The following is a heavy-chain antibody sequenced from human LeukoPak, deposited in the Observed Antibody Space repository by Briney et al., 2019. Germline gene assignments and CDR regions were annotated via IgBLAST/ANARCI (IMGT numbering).Heavy chain of an antibody. CDR3: ARGSRIVYSYGCFDY. D-gene: IGHD5-18*01. Sequence: ASVKVSCKASGYILTNYYMHRVRQAPGQGLEWMGIINPTTVSYAQKFQGRVTMTRDTSTSTVYMELSSLTFEDTAVYYCARGSRIVYSYGCFDYWGQGTLVIVSS. CDR1: GYILTNYY. V-gene: IGHV1-46*01. J-gene: IGHJ4*02. CDR2: INPTTV.